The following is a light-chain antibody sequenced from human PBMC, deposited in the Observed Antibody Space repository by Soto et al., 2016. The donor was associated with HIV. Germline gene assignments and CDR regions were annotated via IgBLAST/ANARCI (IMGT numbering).Light chain of an antibody. V-gene: IGKV1-39*01. CDR1: QSISTY. Sequence: DIQMTQSPSSLSLSIGDRVSITCRASQSISTYLNWYQQKPGRAPKLLIYDASSLQSGVPSRFSGRGSGTEFTLTISSLQPDDFATYYCQQYNSYYTFGQGTKLEIK. CDR3: QQYNSYYT. J-gene: IGKJ2*01. CDR2: DAS.